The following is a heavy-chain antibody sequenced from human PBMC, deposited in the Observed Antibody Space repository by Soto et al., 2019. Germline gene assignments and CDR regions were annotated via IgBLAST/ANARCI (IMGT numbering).Heavy chain of an antibody. Sequence: GGYLRLSCAASGFTFYTYAMILGRPAPGKGLEWVSTIGSVGGDTYYADSVKGRFTISRDDSKNTLLLQMNSLRAEDTAVYYCGKDRMAYNSVWDPFDIWGQGTMVTVSS. CDR2: IGSVGGDT. J-gene: IGHJ3*02. V-gene: IGHV3-23*01. CDR1: GFTFYTYA. D-gene: IGHD1-20*01. CDR3: GKDRMAYNSVWDPFDI.